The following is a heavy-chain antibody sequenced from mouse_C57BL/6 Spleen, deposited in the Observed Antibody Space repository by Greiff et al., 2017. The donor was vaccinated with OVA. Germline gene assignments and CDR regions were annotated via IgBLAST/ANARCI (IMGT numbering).Heavy chain of an antibody. CDR2: ISDGGSYT. Sequence: EVQLVESGGGLVKPGGSLKLSCAASGFTFSSYAMSWVRQTPEKRLEWVATISDGGSYTYYPDNVKGRFTISRDNAKNNLYLQMSHLKSEDTAMYYCARGGSNYGYFDVWGTGTTVTVSS. CDR3: ARGGSNYGYFDV. V-gene: IGHV5-4*01. CDR1: GFTFSSYA. D-gene: IGHD1-1*01. J-gene: IGHJ1*03.